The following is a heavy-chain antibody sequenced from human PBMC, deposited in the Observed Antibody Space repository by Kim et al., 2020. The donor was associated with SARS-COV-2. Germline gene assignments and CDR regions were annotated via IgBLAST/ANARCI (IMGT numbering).Heavy chain of an antibody. CDR3: ASAFGGSVTSVYYYGMDV. CDR1: GGSISSSNW. D-gene: IGHD3-10*01. J-gene: IGHJ6*02. Sequence: SETLSLTCAVSGGSISSSNWWSWVRQPPGKGLEWIGEIYHSGSTNYNPSLKSRVTISVDKSKNQFSLKLSSVTAADTAVYYCASAFGGSVTSVYYYGMDVWGQGTTVTVSS. V-gene: IGHV4-4*02. CDR2: IYHSGST.